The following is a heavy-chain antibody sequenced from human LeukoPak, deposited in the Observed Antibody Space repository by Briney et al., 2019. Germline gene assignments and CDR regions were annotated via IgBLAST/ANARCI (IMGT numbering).Heavy chain of an antibody. D-gene: IGHD2-2*01. CDR1: GYSFTSYW. J-gene: IGHJ1*01. Sequence: GESLKISCKGSGYSFTSYWIGWVRQMPGKGLEWMGIIYPGDSDTRYSPSFQGQVTISADKSISTAYLQWSSLKASDTAMYYCARQEDVVVTASKHSAEYLQQWGPGTLVTVSS. CDR3: ARQEDVVVTASKHSAEYLQQ. V-gene: IGHV5-51*01. CDR2: IYPGDSDT.